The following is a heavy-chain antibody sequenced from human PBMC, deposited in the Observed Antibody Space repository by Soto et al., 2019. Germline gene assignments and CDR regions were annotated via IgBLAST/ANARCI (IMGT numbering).Heavy chain of an antibody. V-gene: IGHV3-23*01. Sequence: EVQLLESGGGLVQPGGSLRLSCAASGFTFSRSAMSWVRQAPEKGLEWVSAITGSGGSTYYADSVKGRFTISRDNSKNTLYLQMNSLRAEDTAVYYCAKGPGPGYYYYYMDVWGKGTTVTVSS. CDR2: ITGSGGST. CDR3: AKGPGPGYYYYYMDV. J-gene: IGHJ6*03. CDR1: GFTFSRSA.